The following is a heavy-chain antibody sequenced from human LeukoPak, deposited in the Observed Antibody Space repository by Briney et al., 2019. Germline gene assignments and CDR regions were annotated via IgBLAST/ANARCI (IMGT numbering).Heavy chain of an antibody. CDR2: ISYDGSNK. J-gene: IGHJ6*02. Sequence: GGSLRLSCAASGFTFSSYGMHWVRQAPGKGLEWVAVISYDGSNKYYADSVKGRFTISRDNSKNTLYLQMNSLRAEDTAVYYCARAAKYGSGSYYYYYGMDVWGQGTTVTVSS. CDR1: GFTFSSYG. D-gene: IGHD3-10*01. CDR3: ARAAKYGSGSYYYYYGMDV. V-gene: IGHV3-30*03.